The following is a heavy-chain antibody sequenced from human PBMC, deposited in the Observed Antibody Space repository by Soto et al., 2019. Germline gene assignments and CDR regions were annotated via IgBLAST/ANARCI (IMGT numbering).Heavy chain of an antibody. D-gene: IGHD3-22*01. CDR2: ISSSTSFI. V-gene: IGHV3-21*01. CDR3: ASGYYDRIGFYSDS. CDR1: DLTFSSYG. J-gene: IGHJ4*02. Sequence: GGSLRLSCAASDLTFSSYGMNWVRQAPGKGLEWVSAISSSTSFINYADSVKGRFTISRDNAKNSLYLQMNSLRAEDTAMYYCASGYYDRIGFYSDSWGQGTLVTVSS.